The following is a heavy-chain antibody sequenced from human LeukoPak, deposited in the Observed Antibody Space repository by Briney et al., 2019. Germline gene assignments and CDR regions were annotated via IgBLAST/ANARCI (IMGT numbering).Heavy chain of an antibody. Sequence: PGGSLRLSCAASGFTFSSYAMSWVRQAPGKGLEWVSAISGSGGSTYYADSVKGRFTISRDNSKNTLYLQMNSLRAEDTAVYYCAKDNYDFWSGYKLPYNWFDPWGQGTLVTVSS. CDR1: GFTFSSYA. D-gene: IGHD3-3*01. CDR3: AKDNYDFWSGYKLPYNWFDP. J-gene: IGHJ5*02. V-gene: IGHV3-23*01. CDR2: ISGSGGST.